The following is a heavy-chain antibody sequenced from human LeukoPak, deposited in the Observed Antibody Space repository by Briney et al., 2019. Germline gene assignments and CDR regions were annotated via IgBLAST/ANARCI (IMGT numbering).Heavy chain of an antibody. CDR3: AKDYSSGWFRYFDY. D-gene: IGHD6-19*01. CDR1: GFTFSSYT. V-gene: IGHV3-23*01. J-gene: IGHJ4*02. Sequence: GGSLRLSCAASGFTFSSYTMSWVRQAPGKGLEWVSAISGSGGSTYYADSVKGRFAISRDNSKNTLYLQMNSLRAEDTAVYYCAKDYSSGWFRYFDYWGQGTLVTVSS. CDR2: ISGSGGST.